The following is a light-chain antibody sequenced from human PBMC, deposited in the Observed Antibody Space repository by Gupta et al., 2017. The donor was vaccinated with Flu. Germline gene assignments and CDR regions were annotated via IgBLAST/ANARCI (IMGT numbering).Light chain of an antibody. V-gene: IGKV1-39*01. CDR3: QQSHITPFT. Sequence: DIQMTQSPSSLSASVGDKVTITCRASQTIETHLNWYQQKPGKAPRIVIYSASFLQSAVPSRFSAGGSGPEFTLTISSLQPEDFATYYCQQSHITPFTFGPGTKVDVK. CDR1: QTIETH. CDR2: SAS. J-gene: IGKJ3*01.